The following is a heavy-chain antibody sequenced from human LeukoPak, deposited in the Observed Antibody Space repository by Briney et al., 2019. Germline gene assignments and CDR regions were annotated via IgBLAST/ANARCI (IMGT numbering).Heavy chain of an antibody. J-gene: IGHJ4*02. CDR3: VKDRVSISSSGYFDY. Sequence: PGGSLRLSCAASGFSFSSYAMSWVRQAPGKGLEWVSAISGSGGTTDYADSVKGRFTISRDNSKNTLYLQMSSLRAEDTAVYYCVKDRVSISSSGYFDYWGQGTLVTVSS. V-gene: IGHV3-23*01. D-gene: IGHD6-13*01. CDR2: ISGSGGTT. CDR1: GFSFSSYA.